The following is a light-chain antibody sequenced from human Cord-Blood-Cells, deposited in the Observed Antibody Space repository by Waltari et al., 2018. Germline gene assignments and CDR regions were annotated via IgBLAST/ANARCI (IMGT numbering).Light chain of an antibody. CDR2: EVS. CDR1: SASVCGYNY. Sequence: QSTLTQPASVSGSPGQSITIPCPATSASVCGYNYVSSYQQHPGKAPKLMIYEVSNRPSGVSNRFSGSKSGNTASLTISGLQAEDEADYYCSSYTSSSPYVFGTGTKVTVL. J-gene: IGLJ1*01. V-gene: IGLV2-14*01. CDR3: SSYTSSSPYV.